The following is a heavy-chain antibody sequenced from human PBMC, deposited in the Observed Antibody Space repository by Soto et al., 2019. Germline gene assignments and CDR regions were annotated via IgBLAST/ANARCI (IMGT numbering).Heavy chain of an antibody. CDR3: ARDLGTARVVFYYGMDV. CDR1: GFTFIDYW. D-gene: IGHD5-18*01. V-gene: IGHV3-7*01. CDR2: IKQDGSEK. J-gene: IGHJ6*02. Sequence: GGSLRLSCAASGFTFIDYWMTWVRQAPGKGLEWVANIKQDGSEKYYVDAVEGRFTVSRVNAKNSLFLQMYGLRAEDTAVYYCARDLGTARVVFYYGMDVWGQGTTVTVSS.